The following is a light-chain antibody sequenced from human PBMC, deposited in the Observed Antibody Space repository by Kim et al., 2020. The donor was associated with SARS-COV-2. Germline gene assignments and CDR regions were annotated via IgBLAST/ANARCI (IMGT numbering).Light chain of an antibody. Sequence: QSVLTQPPSASGTPGQRVTISCSGSSSNIGSNYVYWYQQLPGTAPKLLIYRNNQRPSGVPDRFSGSKSGTSASLAINGLQSEDEADYYCAAWDDSLNGWVFGGGTQLTVL. CDR1: SSNIGSNY. CDR2: RNN. J-gene: IGLJ3*02. V-gene: IGLV1-47*01. CDR3: AAWDDSLNGWV.